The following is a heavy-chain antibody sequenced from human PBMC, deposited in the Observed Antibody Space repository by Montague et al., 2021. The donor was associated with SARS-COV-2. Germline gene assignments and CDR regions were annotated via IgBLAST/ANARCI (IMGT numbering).Heavy chain of an antibody. CDR2: KT. CDR3: ARHPLGYCSSTSCYVG. V-gene: IGHV4-39*01. Sequence: KTYYNPSLKSRVTISVDTSKNQFSLKLSSVTAADTAVYYCARHPLGYCSSTSCYVGWGQGTLVTVSS. D-gene: IGHD2-2*01. J-gene: IGHJ4*02.